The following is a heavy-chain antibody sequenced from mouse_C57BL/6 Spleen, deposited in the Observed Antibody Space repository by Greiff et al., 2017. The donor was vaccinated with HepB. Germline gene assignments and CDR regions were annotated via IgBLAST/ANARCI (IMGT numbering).Heavy chain of an antibody. Sequence: VQLQQSGAELARPGASVKMSCKASGYTFTSYTMHWVKQRPGQGLEWIGYINPSSGYTKYNQKFKDKATLTADKYSSTAYMQLSSLTSEDSAVYYCAREVAKKAMDVWGQGTSVTVSS. V-gene: IGHV1-4*01. CDR2: INPSSGYT. D-gene: IGHD1-1*01. CDR3: AREVAKKAMDV. J-gene: IGHJ4*01. CDR1: GYTFTSYT.